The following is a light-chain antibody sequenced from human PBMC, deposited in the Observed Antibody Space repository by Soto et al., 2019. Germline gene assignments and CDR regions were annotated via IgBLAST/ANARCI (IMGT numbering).Light chain of an antibody. CDR1: QGITNY. CDR2: AAS. CDR3: HQRHTFPWT. V-gene: IGKV1-39*01. Sequence: DIQMTQSPASLSASVGDRVTITCRASQGITNYLNWYQQKLGQAPRLLIYAASTLESGVPSRFSGSGSETDFTLSSTSLQPEVFATYYCHQRHTFPWTFGQGAKV. J-gene: IGKJ1*01.